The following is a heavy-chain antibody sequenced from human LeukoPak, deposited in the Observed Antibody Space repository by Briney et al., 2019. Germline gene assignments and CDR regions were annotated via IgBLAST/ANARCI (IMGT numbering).Heavy chain of an antibody. CDR2: IYYTGRT. J-gene: IGHJ6*02. Sequence: ASETLSLTCAVSGGSISGYFWSWSRQPPGKGLEWIGYIYYTGRTIYNPSLRSRVTMSVDVSKHQFSLNLSSVTAAATAVYYCARHDPVGHFLRGMDVWGQGTTVTVSS. V-gene: IGHV4-59*08. CDR1: GGSISGYF. D-gene: IGHD2/OR15-2a*01. CDR3: ARHDPVGHFLRGMDV.